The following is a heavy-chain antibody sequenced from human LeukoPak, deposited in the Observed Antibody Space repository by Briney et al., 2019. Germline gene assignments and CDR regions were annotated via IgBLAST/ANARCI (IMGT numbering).Heavy chain of an antibody. CDR2: INTKTGNP. CDR3: ARDREDYYDSSGLINY. J-gene: IGHJ4*02. Sequence: ASVKVSCKASGYTFTSNAMNWVRQAPGQGLEWMGWINTKTGNPTYAQGFTGRFVFSLDTSVSTAYLQISSLKAEDTAVYYCARDREDYYDSSGLINYWGQGTLVTVSS. CDR1: GYTFTSNA. D-gene: IGHD3-22*01. V-gene: IGHV7-4-1*02.